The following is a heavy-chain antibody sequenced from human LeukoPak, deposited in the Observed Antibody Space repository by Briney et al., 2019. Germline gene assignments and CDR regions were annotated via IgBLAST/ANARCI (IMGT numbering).Heavy chain of an antibody. D-gene: IGHD6-13*01. CDR3: AKVYSSTWYRDAFDI. V-gene: IGHV3-23*01. Sequence: GGSLRLSCEASGFTFNTYAMGWVRQAPGKGLEWISAISGSDSSTYYADSVKGRFTISRDNSKNTLYVQMNGLRAEDTAVYYCAKVYSSTWYRDAFDIWGQGSMVTVSS. CDR2: ISGSDSST. J-gene: IGHJ3*02. CDR1: GFTFNTYA.